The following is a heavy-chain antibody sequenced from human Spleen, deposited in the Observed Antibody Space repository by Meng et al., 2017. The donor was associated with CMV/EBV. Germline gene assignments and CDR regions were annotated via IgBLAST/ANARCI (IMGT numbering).Heavy chain of an antibody. J-gene: IGHJ4*02. V-gene: IGHV3-30*02. CDR1: GFMFGSYG. D-gene: IGHD6-6*01. CDR3: AKDPEKMDSSSDY. CDR2: IRFDGSNR. Sequence: AASGFMFGSYGMHWVRQTPGKGLEWLAYIRFDGSNRYYADSAKGRFTISKDNFNRSVYLQMNSLRPEDTGVYYCAKDPEKMDSSSDYWGQGTLVTVSS.